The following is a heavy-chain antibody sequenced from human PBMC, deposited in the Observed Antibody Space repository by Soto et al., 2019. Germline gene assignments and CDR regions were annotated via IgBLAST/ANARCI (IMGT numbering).Heavy chain of an antibody. CDR2: IYWDDDK. Sequence: PTLVNPTQTLTLTCTFSGFSLSTSGVGVGWXRQPPGKALEWLALIYWDDDKRYSPSLKSRLTITKDTSKNQVVLTMTNMDPVDTATYYCAHQIVVVPAAPAFDYWGQGTLVTVSS. CDR1: GFSLSTSGVG. V-gene: IGHV2-5*02. J-gene: IGHJ4*02. CDR3: AHQIVVVPAAPAFDY. D-gene: IGHD2-2*01.